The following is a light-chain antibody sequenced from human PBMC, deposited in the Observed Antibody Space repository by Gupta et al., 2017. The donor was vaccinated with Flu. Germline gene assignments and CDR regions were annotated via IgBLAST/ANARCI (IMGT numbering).Light chain of an antibody. J-gene: IGKJ2*01. Sequence: VTVTCLSSQSIGSYLNWYQQKIGKAPKLLIYAASSLQSGVSSRFSGSGSGTAGTDFTLTISSLQPDDFAIYYCQQSYSTPHTFGQGTKLDIK. CDR3: QQSYSTPHT. CDR1: QSIGSY. V-gene: IGKV1-39*01. CDR2: AAS.